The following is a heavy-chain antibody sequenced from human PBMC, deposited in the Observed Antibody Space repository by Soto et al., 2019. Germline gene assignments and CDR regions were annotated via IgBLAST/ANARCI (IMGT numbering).Heavy chain of an antibody. CDR3: TRSGGSYSLAY. V-gene: IGHV3-73*02. CDR1: GFTLSGSA. CDR2: IRRKTHSYAT. D-gene: IGHD1-26*01. Sequence: EVQLVESGGDLVQPGESLKLSCAASGFTLSGSAVHWVRQASGKGLEWVGRIRRKTHSYATEYIASVKGRLTMSRDDSNSPAYLPINGPKTDDTAVYYFTRSGGSYSLAYWAPGTLVTVSS. J-gene: IGHJ4*02.